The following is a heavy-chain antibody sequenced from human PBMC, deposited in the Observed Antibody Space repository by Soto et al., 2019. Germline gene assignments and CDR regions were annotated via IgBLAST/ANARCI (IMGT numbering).Heavy chain of an antibody. CDR3: ARDRGGEWELYYYYYGMDV. Sequence: QVQLVQSGAEVKKPGASVKVSCKASGYTFTSYGISWVRQAPGQGLEWMGWISAYNGNTNYAQKLQGRVTMTRDTSTSTAYMELRSLRSDDTAVYYCARDRGGEWELYYYYYGMDVWGQGTTVTVSS. V-gene: IGHV1-18*04. D-gene: IGHD1-26*01. J-gene: IGHJ6*02. CDR1: GYTFTSYG. CDR2: ISAYNGNT.